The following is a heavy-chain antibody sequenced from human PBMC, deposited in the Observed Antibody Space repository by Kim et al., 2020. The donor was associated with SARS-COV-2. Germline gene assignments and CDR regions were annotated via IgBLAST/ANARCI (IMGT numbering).Heavy chain of an antibody. Sequence: GGSLRLSCAASGFTFSGSAMHWVRQASGKGLEWVGRIRSKANSYATAYAASVKGRFTISRDDSKNTAYLQMNSLKTEDTAVYYCTRVPGTTLAFWVAFDIWGQGTMVTVSS. CDR2: IRSKANSYAT. V-gene: IGHV3-73*01. J-gene: IGHJ3*02. CDR1: GFTFSGSA. CDR3: TRVPGTTLAFWVAFDI. D-gene: IGHD1-1*01.